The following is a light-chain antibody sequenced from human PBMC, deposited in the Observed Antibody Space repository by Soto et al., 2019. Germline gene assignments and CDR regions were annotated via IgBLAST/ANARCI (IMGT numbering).Light chain of an antibody. CDR3: QQYGSSPLT. Sequence: EIVLTQSPGTLSLSPGERATLSCRASQSVYSSHLAWYQQKPGQAPRLLIYGASNRATGIPGRFSGSGSGTDFTLTISRLEPEDFAVYFCQQYGSSPLTFGGGTKVEIK. J-gene: IGKJ4*01. CDR2: GAS. CDR1: QSVYSSH. V-gene: IGKV3-20*01.